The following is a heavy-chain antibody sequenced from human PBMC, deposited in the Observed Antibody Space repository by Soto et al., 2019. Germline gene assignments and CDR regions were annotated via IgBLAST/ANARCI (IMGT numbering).Heavy chain of an antibody. CDR3: AKATASGYYPYYFDY. Sequence: GGSLRLSCAASGFTFSSYAMSWVRKAPGKGLEWVSAISGSGGSTYYADSVKGRFTISRDNSKNTLYLQMNSLRAEDTAVYYCAKATASGYYPYYFDYWGQGTLVTVSS. D-gene: IGHD3-22*01. V-gene: IGHV3-23*01. J-gene: IGHJ4*02. CDR1: GFTFSSYA. CDR2: ISGSGGST.